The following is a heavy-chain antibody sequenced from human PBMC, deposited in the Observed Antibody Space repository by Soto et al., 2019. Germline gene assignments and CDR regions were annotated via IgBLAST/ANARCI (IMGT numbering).Heavy chain of an antibody. CDR2: INTYNGNT. J-gene: IGHJ5*02. V-gene: IGHV1-18*01. CDR3: ARVVGSGTYYNQYNWFDP. Sequence: GASVKVSCKASGYTFTNYGISWVRQAPGQGLEWMGWINTYNGNTNHAQKHQGRVTMTTDTSTSTAYMELRSLRSDDTAVFYFARVVGSGTYYNQYNWFDPWGQGTLVTVSS. D-gene: IGHD3-10*01. CDR1: GYTFTNYG.